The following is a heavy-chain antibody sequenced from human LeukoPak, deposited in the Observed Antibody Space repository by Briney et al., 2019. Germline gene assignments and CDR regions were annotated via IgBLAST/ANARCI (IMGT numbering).Heavy chain of an antibody. CDR2: IKQDGSEK. Sequence: GGPLRLSCAASGFNFDAFFLSWVRQAPGEGLEWVANIKQDGSEKYYVDSVKGRFTISRDNAKNSLYLQMNSLRAEDTAVYYCARVAGPYYFDYWGQGTLVTVSS. V-gene: IGHV3-7*01. CDR1: GFNFDAFF. J-gene: IGHJ4*02. CDR3: ARVAGPYYFDY.